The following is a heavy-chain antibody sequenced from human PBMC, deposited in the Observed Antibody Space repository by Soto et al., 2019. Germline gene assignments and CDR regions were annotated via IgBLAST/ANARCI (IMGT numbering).Heavy chain of an antibody. CDR3: ARDDKLGGTDY. CDR1: GGSISSYY. D-gene: IGHD3-16*01. J-gene: IGHJ4*02. CDR2: IYYSGST. V-gene: IGHV4-59*01. Sequence: PSETLSLTCTVSGGSISSYYWSWIRQPPGKGLEWIGHIYYSGSTNYNPSLKSRVTISVDTSKNQFSLKLSSVTAADTAVYYCARDDKLGGTDYWGQGTLVTVSS.